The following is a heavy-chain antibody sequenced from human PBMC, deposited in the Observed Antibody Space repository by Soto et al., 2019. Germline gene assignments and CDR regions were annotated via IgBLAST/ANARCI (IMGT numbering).Heavy chain of an antibody. CDR3: ARHWEGWFFNY. J-gene: IGHJ4*02. D-gene: IGHD1-26*01. CDR2: IYYSGST. CDR1: GGSISSSSYY. Sequence: QLQLQESGPGLVKPSETLSLTCTVSGGSISSSSYYWGWIRQPPGKGLEWIGSIYYSGSTYYNPSLKSRVTISVDTSKNQFSLKLSSVTAADTAVYYCARHWEGWFFNYWGQGTLVTVSS. V-gene: IGHV4-39*01.